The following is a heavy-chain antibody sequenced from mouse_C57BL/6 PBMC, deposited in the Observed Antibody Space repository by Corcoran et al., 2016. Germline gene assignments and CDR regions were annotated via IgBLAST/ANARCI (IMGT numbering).Heavy chain of an antibody. Sequence: EVQLQQSGPELVKPGASVKISCKASGYTFTDYYMNWVKQSHGKSLEWIGDINPNNGGTSYNQKFKGKATLTVDKSSSTAYMELRSLTSEDSAVYYCAKRRDGYFYAMDYWGQGTSVTVSS. CDR1: GYTFTDYY. CDR3: AKRRDGYFYAMDY. CDR2: INPNNGGT. D-gene: IGHD2-3*01. V-gene: IGHV1-26*01. J-gene: IGHJ4*01.